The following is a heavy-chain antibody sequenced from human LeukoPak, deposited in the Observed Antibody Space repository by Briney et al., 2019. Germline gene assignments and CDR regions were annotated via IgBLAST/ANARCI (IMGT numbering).Heavy chain of an antibody. Sequence: SETLSLTCTVSGGSISSSSYYWGWIRQPPGKGLEWIASIYYSGSTYYNPSLKSRVTISVDTSKNQFSLKLSSVTAADTAVYYCARGRRYYYDSSGYYFDYWGQGTLVTVSS. CDR2: IYYSGST. CDR1: GGSISSSSYY. CDR3: ARGRRYYYDSSGYYFDY. J-gene: IGHJ4*02. D-gene: IGHD3-22*01. V-gene: IGHV4-39*01.